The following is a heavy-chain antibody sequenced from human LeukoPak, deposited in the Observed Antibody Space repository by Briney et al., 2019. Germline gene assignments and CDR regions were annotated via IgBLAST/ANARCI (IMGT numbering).Heavy chain of an antibody. CDR2: INHSGST. CDR3: ARGGRGFWSGYAARAFDI. CDR1: GGSFSGYY. D-gene: IGHD3-3*01. V-gene: IGHV4-34*01. Sequence: SETLSLTCAVYGGSFSGYYWSWIRQPPGKGLEWIGEINHSGSTNYNPSLKSRVTISVDTSKNQFPLKLSSVTATDTAVYYCARGGRGFWSGYAARAFDIWGQGTMVTVSS. J-gene: IGHJ3*02.